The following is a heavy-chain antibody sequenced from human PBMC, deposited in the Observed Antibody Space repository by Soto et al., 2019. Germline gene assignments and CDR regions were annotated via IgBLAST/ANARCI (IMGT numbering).Heavy chain of an antibody. Sequence: GGSLRLSCAASGFTFSSYAMSWVRQAPGKGLEWVSAISGSGGSTYYADSVKGRFTISRDNSKNTLYLQMNSLRAEDTAVYYCAKVEWLSYYYYGMDVWGQGTTVTVSS. V-gene: IGHV3-23*01. D-gene: IGHD3-3*01. CDR2: ISGSGGST. J-gene: IGHJ6*02. CDR1: GFTFSSYA. CDR3: AKVEWLSYYYYGMDV.